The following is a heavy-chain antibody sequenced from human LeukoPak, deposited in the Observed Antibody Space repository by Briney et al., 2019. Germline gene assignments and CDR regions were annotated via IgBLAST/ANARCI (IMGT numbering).Heavy chain of an antibody. CDR1: GYTFTNYG. CDR3: ARDGTYFDY. J-gene: IGHJ4*02. Sequence: GASVKVSRKASGYTFTNYGISWLRQAPGQGLEWMGWISTYNGNTNYVQKFQGRVTMTTDTSTTTAYLELRSLRSDDTAVYFCARDGTYFDYWGQGTLVTVSS. CDR2: ISTYNGNT. V-gene: IGHV1-18*01. D-gene: IGHD1-26*01.